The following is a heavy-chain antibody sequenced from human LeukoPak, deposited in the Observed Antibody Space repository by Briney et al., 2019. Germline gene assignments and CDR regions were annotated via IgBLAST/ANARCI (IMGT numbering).Heavy chain of an antibody. V-gene: IGHV4-61*02. D-gene: IGHD6-19*01. CDR1: GEYINSGSYY. CDR3: ARVEGKGPSYSSVLVGYYYMDV. Sequence: PSETLSLTCTVSGEYINSGSYYWSWIRQPAGKGLEWIGRLYTKGGTAYNPSLKSRVTISVDTSKNQFSLRLSSVTAADTAVYYCARVEGKGPSYSSVLVGYYYMDVWGKGTTVTVSS. CDR2: LYTKGGT. J-gene: IGHJ6*03.